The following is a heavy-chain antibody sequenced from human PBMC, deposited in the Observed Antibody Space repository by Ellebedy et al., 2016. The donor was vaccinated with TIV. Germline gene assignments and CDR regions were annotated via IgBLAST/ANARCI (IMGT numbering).Heavy chain of an antibody. J-gene: IGHJ6*02. V-gene: IGHV3-23*01. CDR1: GFTFSTYS. CDR3: GKGRGGRYYGMDV. CDR2: ISGSGNLA. D-gene: IGHD3-9*01. Sequence: GESLKISCAASGFTFSTYSMNWVRQAPGKGLEWVSSISGSGNLAYYAESVKGRFTISRDNSKNMLFLQMNTWRVEDAVLYYCGKGRGGRYYGMDVWGQGTTVTVSS.